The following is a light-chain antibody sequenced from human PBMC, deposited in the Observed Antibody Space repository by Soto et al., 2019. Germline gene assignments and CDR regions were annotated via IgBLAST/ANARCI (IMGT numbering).Light chain of an antibody. V-gene: IGKV3-20*01. Sequence: EIVLTQSPGTLSLSPGERATLSCRASQSVSSSYLAWYQQKPGQAPRLLIYGASSRATGIPDRFSGSGSGTDFTLTISRLEPEDFAVYYCQQYGLSTFGXGT. CDR2: GAS. CDR1: QSVSSSY. J-gene: IGKJ5*01. CDR3: QQYGLST.